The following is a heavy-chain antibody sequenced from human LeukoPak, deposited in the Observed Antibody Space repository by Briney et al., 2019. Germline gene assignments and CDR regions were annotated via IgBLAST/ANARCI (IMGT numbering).Heavy chain of an antibody. D-gene: IGHD2-15*01. J-gene: IGHJ5*02. Sequence: GGSLRFSCATSGFTFSNYGMHWVRQAPGKGLEWVAVIPSDETNIRYGDSVRGRFTVSRDNAKNTVYLQMNSLGADDTAVYYCAKDPYRVVFATGNYLDPWGQGTLVTVSS. CDR2: IPSDETNI. CDR1: GFTFSNYG. CDR3: AKDPYRVVFATGNYLDP. V-gene: IGHV3-30*18.